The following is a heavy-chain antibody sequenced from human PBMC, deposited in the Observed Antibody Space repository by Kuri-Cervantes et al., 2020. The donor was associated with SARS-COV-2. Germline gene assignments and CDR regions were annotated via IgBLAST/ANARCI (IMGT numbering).Heavy chain of an antibody. V-gene: IGHV4-61*01. D-gene: IGHD2-2*01. Sequence: SETLSLTCTVSGGSVSSGSYYWSWIRQPPGKGPEWIGYIYYSGSTNYNPSLKSRVTISVDTSKNQFSLKLSSVTAADTAVYYCARSTLPAARYDWFDPWGQGTLVTVSS. CDR3: ARSTLPAARYDWFDP. CDR1: GGSVSSGSYY. CDR2: IYYSGST. J-gene: IGHJ5*02.